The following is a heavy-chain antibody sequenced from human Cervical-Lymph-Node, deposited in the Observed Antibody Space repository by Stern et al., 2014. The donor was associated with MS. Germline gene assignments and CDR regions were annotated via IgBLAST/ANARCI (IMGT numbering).Heavy chain of an antibody. CDR1: GFNIVTYS. CDR3: ASTSGWFDS. CDR2: ISSSSSNI. J-gene: IGHJ5*01. V-gene: IGHV3-21*01. Sequence: EVQLVESGGGLVKPGGSLTLSCAASGFNIVTYSMNWVRQAPGKGLEWVSFISSSSSNIKYADAVKGRFTISRDNAKNSLFLQMSSLRVKDTAVYYCASTSGWFDSWGQGIQVTVSS.